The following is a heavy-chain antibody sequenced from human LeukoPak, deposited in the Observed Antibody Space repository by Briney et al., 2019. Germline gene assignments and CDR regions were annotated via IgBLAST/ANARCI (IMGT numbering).Heavy chain of an antibody. J-gene: IGHJ4*02. V-gene: IGHV3-74*01. CDR1: GFTFSTYW. D-gene: IGHD2/OR15-2a*01. CDR2: VNGDGSST. CDR3: TRDLSPAHF. Sequence: GGSLRLFCTASGFTFSTYWMHWVRQAPGRGLMWVSRVNGDGSSTVYADSVKGRFTISRGNAKNTLYLQMNSLRAEDTGVYYCTRDLSPAHFWGQGTLVTVSS.